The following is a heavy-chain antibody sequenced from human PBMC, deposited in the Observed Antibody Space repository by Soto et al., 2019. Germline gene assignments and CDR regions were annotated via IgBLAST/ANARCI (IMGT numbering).Heavy chain of an antibody. J-gene: IGHJ6*02. V-gene: IGHV2-5*02. Sequence: IPLKASGPTLVNPTQTLTLTCTFSGFSLNTGGVGVGWVRQPRGKAMEWLALIYWDDDERYRPSLRSRLNITKDTINNQVVLTMPNMDPEDTATYYCVRNWRYYGGDYYYGMDAWGQGTTVTVSS. CDR1: GFSLNTGGVG. D-gene: IGHD3-10*01. CDR2: IYWDDDE. CDR3: VRNWRYYGGDYYYGMDA.